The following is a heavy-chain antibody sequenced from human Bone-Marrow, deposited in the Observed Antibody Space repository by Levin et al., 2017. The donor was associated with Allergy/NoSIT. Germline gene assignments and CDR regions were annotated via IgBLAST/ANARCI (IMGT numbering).Heavy chain of an antibody. CDR2: ISYDGSNK. V-gene: IGHV3-30*18. Sequence: GGSLRLSCAASGFTFSSYGMHWVRQAPGKGLEWVAVISYDGSNKYYADSVKGRFTISRDNSKNTLYLQMNSLRAEDTAVYYCAKEGIAAGYAFDIWGQGTMVTVSS. CDR1: GFTFSSYG. D-gene: IGHD6-13*01. CDR3: AKEGIAAGYAFDI. J-gene: IGHJ3*02.